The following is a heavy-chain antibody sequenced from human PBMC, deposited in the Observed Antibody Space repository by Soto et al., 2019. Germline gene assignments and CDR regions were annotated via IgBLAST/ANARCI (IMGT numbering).Heavy chain of an antibody. CDR3: ASFQTYYDILTGYYPPDYYFDY. Sequence: GGSLRLSCAASGFTFSSYWMSWVRQAPGKGLEWVANIKQDGNEKYYVEYVKGRFTISRDNAKNSLYLQMNSLRAEDMAVYYCASFQTYYDILTGYYPPDYYFDYWGQGTLVTVSS. D-gene: IGHD3-9*01. CDR1: GFTFSSYW. J-gene: IGHJ4*02. CDR2: IKQDGNEK. V-gene: IGHV3-7*01.